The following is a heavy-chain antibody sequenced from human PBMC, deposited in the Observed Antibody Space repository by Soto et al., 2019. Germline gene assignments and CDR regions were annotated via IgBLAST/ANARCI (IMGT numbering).Heavy chain of an antibody. V-gene: IGHV4-34*01. D-gene: IGHD1-7*01. J-gene: IGHJ5*02. CDR1: GWSFSGYY. Sequence: PSEPLSLTCPVSGWSFSGYYWCRIRQPPGKGLEWIGEINHSGSTNYNPSLKSRVTISVDTSKNQFSLKLSSVTATDTAVYYCARLGTSGSLYNWFDPWGQGTLVTVSS. CDR2: INHSGST. CDR3: ARLGTSGSLYNWFDP.